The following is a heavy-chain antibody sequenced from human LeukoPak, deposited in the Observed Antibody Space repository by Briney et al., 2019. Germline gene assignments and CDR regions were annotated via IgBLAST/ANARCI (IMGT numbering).Heavy chain of an antibody. CDR2: ISSSGSTI. V-gene: IGHV3-48*03. CDR3: ARDGRYSNYGDFDY. Sequence: GGSLRLSCAASGFTFSSYEMNWVRQAPGKGLEWVSRISSSGSTIYYADSVKGRFTISRDNAKNSLYLQMNSLRAEDTAVYYCARDGRYSNYGDFDYWGQGTLVTVSS. D-gene: IGHD4-11*01. CDR1: GFTFSSYE. J-gene: IGHJ4*02.